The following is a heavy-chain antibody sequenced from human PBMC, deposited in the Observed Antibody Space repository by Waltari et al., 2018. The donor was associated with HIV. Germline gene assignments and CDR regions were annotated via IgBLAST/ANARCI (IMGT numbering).Heavy chain of an antibody. CDR1: GFTFSSYA. D-gene: IGHD2-15*01. J-gene: IGHJ5*02. V-gene: IGHV3-23*01. CDR2: ISGSGGST. CDR3: AKLYCSGGSCYSLNWFDP. Sequence: EVQLLESGGGLVQPGGSLRLSCAASGFTFSSYAMSWVRQAPGKGLEWVSAISGSGGSTYYADSVKGRFTISRDNSKNTLYLQMNSLRAEDTAVYYCAKLYCSGGSCYSLNWFDPWGQGTLVTVSS.